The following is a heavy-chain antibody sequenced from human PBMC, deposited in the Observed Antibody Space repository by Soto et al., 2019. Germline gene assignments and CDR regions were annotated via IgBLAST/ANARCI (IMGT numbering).Heavy chain of an antibody. CDR1: GFSLSTSGVD. Sequence: QITLKESGPTLVKPTQTLTLTCTFSGFSLSTSGVDVGCIRQPPGKALEWLALIYWDDDKRYSPSLKSRLTITKDTSKNQVVLTMTNMDPLDTATYYCAHRRPYSNSPEYFFDYWGQGTLVTVSS. CDR3: AHRRPYSNSPEYFFDY. D-gene: IGHD6-6*01. CDR2: IYWDDDK. V-gene: IGHV2-5*02. J-gene: IGHJ4*02.